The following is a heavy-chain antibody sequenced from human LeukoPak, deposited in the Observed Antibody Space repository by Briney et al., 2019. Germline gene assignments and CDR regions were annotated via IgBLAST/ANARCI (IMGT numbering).Heavy chain of an antibody. Sequence: PSETLSLTCAVYGGSFSGYYWSWIRQPPGKGLEWIGEINHSGSTNYNPSLKSRVTISVDTSKYQFSLKLSSVTAADTAVYYCARALGYCSSTSCYPGTRFDYWGQGTLVTVSS. J-gene: IGHJ4*02. CDR3: ARALGYCSSTSCYPGTRFDY. CDR2: INHSGST. V-gene: IGHV4-34*01. CDR1: GGSFSGYY. D-gene: IGHD2-2*01.